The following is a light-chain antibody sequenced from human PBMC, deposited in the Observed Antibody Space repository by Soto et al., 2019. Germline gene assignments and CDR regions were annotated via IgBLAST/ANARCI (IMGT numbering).Light chain of an antibody. Sequence: EIVLTQSPDTLSVSPGERATLSCRASQSVTTRLAWYQHKPGQAPRLLIYGASSRASGISARLSGSGSGREFTLTINSLQYEDFAVYYCQQYNSWPPYTFGQGTKVEIK. CDR2: GAS. CDR1: QSVTTR. J-gene: IGKJ2*01. V-gene: IGKV3-15*01. CDR3: QQYNSWPPYT.